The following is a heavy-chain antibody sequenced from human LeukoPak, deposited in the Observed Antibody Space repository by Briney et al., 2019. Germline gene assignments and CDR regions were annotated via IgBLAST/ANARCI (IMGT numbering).Heavy chain of an antibody. CDR3: ARLVPGDAFDI. V-gene: IGHV3-30*03. CDR2: IPYDGSNT. J-gene: IGHJ3*02. CDR1: GFTFSNYG. D-gene: IGHD6-6*01. Sequence: PGGSLRLSCVASGFTFSNYGMHWIRQAPCKGLEWVAVIPYDGSNTYYADSVKGRFTISRDNSKNTLYLQMNSLRAEDTAVYYCARLVPGDAFDIWGQGTMVTVSS.